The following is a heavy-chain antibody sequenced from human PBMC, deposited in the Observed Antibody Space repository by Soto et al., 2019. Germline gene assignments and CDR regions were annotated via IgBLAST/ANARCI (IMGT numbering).Heavy chain of an antibody. CDR2: ISSSSSYI. V-gene: IGHV3-21*01. CDR3: ARGQSGWFGPAATDYYYYYGMDV. J-gene: IGHJ6*02. CDR1: GFTFSSYS. Sequence: GGSLRLSCAASGFTFSSYSMNWVRQAPGKGLEWVSSISSSSSYIYYADSVKGRFTISRDNAKNSLYLQMNSLRAEDTAVYYCARGQSGWFGPAATDYYYYYGMDVWGQGTTVTVSS. D-gene: IGHD2-2*01.